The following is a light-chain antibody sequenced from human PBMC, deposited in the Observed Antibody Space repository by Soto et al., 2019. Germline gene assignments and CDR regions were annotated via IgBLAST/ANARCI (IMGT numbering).Light chain of an antibody. V-gene: IGLV2-14*01. CDR1: SSDVGGYNY. Sequence: QSVLVQPASVSGSPGQSITISCTGTSSDVGGYNYVSWYQQHPDKAPKVMIYDVSNRPSGVSNRFSGSKSGNTASLTISGLQAEDEADYYCSSYTTSSLVIFGGGTKLTVL. CDR2: DVS. J-gene: IGLJ2*01. CDR3: SSYTTSSLVI.